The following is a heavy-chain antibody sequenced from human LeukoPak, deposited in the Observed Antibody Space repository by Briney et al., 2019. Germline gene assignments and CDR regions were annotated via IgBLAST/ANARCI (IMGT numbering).Heavy chain of an antibody. V-gene: IGHV4-30-4*08. CDR2: IYYSGST. Sequence: SETPSVTCTVSGGSISRGEYYWSWTRQPPRKGLGWIGYIYYSGSTYYNPPLKSRVTISVDTSKNQFSLKLSSVTAPATAVYYCARDSRWYYDFWSGRGNWFDPWGQGTLVTVS. CDR3: ARDSRWYYDFWSGRGNWFDP. CDR1: GGSISRGEYY. D-gene: IGHD3-3*01. J-gene: IGHJ5*02.